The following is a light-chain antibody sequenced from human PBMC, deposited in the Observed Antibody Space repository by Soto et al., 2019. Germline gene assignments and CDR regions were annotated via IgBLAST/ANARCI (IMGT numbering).Light chain of an antibody. CDR1: QSVSSSH. Sequence: EIVLTQSPGTLSLSPGEGATLSCRASQSVSSSHLAWYQQRPGQAPRLLIYDASNRATGIPARFSGSGSGTDFTLTISSLEPEDFAVYYCQHRSNWPRTFGGGTKVDIK. CDR2: DAS. J-gene: IGKJ4*01. V-gene: IGKV3-11*01. CDR3: QHRSNWPRT.